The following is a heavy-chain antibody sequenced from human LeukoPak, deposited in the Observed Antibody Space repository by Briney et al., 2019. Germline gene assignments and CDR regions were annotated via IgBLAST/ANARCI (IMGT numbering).Heavy chain of an antibody. V-gene: IGHV4-4*07. CDR3: AREGYCSSTSCSAYYYYYMDV. CDR2: IYTSGST. Sequence: SQTLSLTCTVSGGSISSYYWSWIRQPAGKGLEWIGRIYTSGSTNYNPSLKSRVTMSVDTSKNQFSLKLSSVTAAGTAVYYCAREGYCSSTSCSAYYYYYMDVWGKGTTVTVSS. D-gene: IGHD2-2*01. J-gene: IGHJ6*03. CDR1: GGSISSYY.